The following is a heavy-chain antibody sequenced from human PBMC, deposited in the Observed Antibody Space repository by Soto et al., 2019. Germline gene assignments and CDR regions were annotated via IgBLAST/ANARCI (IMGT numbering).Heavy chain of an antibody. CDR1: GYSFTSYW. CDR3: ASGTYYYDSSGYYSPGTLYYGMDX. J-gene: IGHJ6*02. D-gene: IGHD3-22*01. CDR2: IDHSDSYT. V-gene: IGHV5-10-1*01. Sequence: PGKSLKISCKGSGYSFTSYWISWVRQMPGKGLEWMVRIDHSDSYTNYSQSFQGHVTISADKSIITAYLQWSSLKASDTAMYYCASGTYYYDSSGYYSPGTLYYGMDXWGQGTTVTVS.